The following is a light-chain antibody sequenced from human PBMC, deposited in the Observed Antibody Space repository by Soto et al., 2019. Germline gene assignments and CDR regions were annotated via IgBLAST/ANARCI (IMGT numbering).Light chain of an antibody. CDR3: QQGDTLPLT. CDR2: SAS. J-gene: IGKJ4*01. V-gene: IGKV1-12*01. Sequence: QMTQSPSFVSASVGDRVTITCRASHAISAWVAWYQVKLGKPPKVLISSASKLERGVPPRFSGSGSGTEFTLTVAGVQPEDFATYFCQQGDTLPLTFGGGTTVEMK. CDR1: HAISAW.